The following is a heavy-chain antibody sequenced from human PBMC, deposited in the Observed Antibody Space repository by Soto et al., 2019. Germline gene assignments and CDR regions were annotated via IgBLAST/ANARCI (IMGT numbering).Heavy chain of an antibody. D-gene: IGHD6-19*01. CDR2: IYPGDSDT. V-gene: IGHV5-51*01. CDR1: GYSFTSYW. Sequence: PGESLKISCKGAGYSFTSYWIGWVRQMPGKGLEWMGIIYPGDSDTRYSPSFQGQVTISADKSISTAYLRWSSLKASDTAMYYCARPREAGKTYYGVYVWGQGTTVTVSS. CDR3: ARPREAGKTYYGVYV. J-gene: IGHJ6*02.